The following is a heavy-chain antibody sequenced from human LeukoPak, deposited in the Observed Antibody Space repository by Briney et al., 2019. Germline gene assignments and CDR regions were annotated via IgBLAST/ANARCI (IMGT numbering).Heavy chain of an antibody. Sequence: GGSLRLSCAASGFTSSSYWMSWARQAPGKGLEWVANIKQDGSEKYYVDSVKGRFTISRDNAKNSLYLQMNSLRAEDTAVYFCARGQTTVTNWGQGTLVTVSS. J-gene: IGHJ4*02. CDR2: IKQDGSEK. CDR1: GFTSSSYW. D-gene: IGHD4-17*01. CDR3: ARGQTTVTN. V-gene: IGHV3-7*03.